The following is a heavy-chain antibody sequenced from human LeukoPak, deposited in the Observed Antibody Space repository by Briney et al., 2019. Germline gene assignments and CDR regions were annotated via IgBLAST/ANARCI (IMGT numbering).Heavy chain of an antibody. CDR1: GGTFSSYA. CDR3: ARVRGGIVATIFDY. Sequence: ASVKVSCKASGGTFSSYASSWVRQAPGQGLEWMGGIIPIFGTANYAQKFQGRVTITADESTSTAYMELSSLRSEDTAVYYCARVRGGIVATIFDYWGQGTLVTVSS. CDR2: IIPIFGTA. D-gene: IGHD5-12*01. V-gene: IGHV1-69*13. J-gene: IGHJ4*02.